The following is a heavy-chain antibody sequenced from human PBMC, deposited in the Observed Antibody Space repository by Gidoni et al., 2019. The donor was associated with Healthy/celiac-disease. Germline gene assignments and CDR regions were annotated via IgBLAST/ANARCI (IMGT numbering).Heavy chain of an antibody. D-gene: IGHD2-8*02. V-gene: IGHV3-49*03. J-gene: IGHJ3*02. CDR2: IRSKAYGGTT. CDR3: TREGIVLVVYAIGAFDI. Sequence: EVQLVESGGGLVQPGRSLRLSCTASGFTFGDYAMSWIRQAPGKGLEWVGFIRSKAYGGTTEYAASEKGRFTISRDDSKSIAYLQMNSLKTEDTAVYYCTREGIVLVVYAIGAFDIWGQGTMVTVSS. CDR1: GFTFGDYA.